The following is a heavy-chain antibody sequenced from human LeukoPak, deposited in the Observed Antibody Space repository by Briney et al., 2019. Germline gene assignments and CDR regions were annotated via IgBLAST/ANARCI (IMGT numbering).Heavy chain of an antibody. CDR2: IYYSGST. J-gene: IGHJ4*02. Sequence: SETLSLTCTASGGSISSYYWSWIRQPPGKGLEWIGYIYYSGSTNYNPSLKSRVTISVDTSENQFSLKLSSVTAADTAVYYCARHSDSGNQSFDYWGQGTLVTVSS. CDR3: ARHSDSGNQSFDY. V-gene: IGHV4-59*08. D-gene: IGHD3-10*01. CDR1: GGSISSYY.